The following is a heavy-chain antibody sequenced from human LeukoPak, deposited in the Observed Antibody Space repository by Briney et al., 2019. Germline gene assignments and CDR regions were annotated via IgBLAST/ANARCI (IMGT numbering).Heavy chain of an antibody. V-gene: IGHV1-69*13. D-gene: IGHD3-22*01. CDR1: GGTFSSYA. Sequence: SVKVSCKASGGTFSSYAISWVRQTPGQGLEWMGGIIPIFGTANYAQKFQGRVTITADESTSTAYMELSSLRSEDTAVYYCARVRYDSSGYYPTDYWGQGTLVTVSS. J-gene: IGHJ4*02. CDR3: ARVRYDSSGYYPTDY. CDR2: IIPIFGTA.